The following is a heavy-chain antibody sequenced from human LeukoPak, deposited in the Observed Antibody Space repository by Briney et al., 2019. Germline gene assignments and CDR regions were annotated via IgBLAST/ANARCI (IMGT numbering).Heavy chain of an antibody. Sequence: SETLSLTCAVYGGSFSGYYWSWIRQPRGKGLEWIGEVNYSGSTNYNPSLKSRGTISVDTSNNLFSLKLSSVTAADTAVYYSETSLSELQLWVRAEHCSNNSLDVWGQGTLVTVSS. D-gene: IGHD5-18*01. CDR1: GGSFSGYY. CDR2: VNYSGST. J-gene: IGHJ5*01. V-gene: IGHV4-34*01. CDR3: ETSLSELQLWVRAEHCSNNSLDV.